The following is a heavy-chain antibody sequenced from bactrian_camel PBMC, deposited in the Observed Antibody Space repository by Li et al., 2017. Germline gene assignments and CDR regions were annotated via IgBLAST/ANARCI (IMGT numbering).Heavy chain of an antibody. CDR1: GFTFSSDA. Sequence: VQLVESGGGLVQPGGSLRLSCAGSGFTFSSDAMSWVRQAPGKGLEWVSSINSGGGATYYADSVKGRFTISRDNAKKTLYLQMNNLQVEDTAMNYCAQDGYFTIRSCVPQEAPEFPGRGQGTQVTVS. V-gene: IGHV3S31*01. CDR3: AQDGYFTIRSCVPQEAPEFPG. J-gene: IGHJ4*01. D-gene: IGHD3*01. CDR2: INSGGGAT.